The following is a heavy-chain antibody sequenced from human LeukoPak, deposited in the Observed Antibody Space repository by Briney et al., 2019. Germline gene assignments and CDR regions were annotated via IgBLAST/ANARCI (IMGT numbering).Heavy chain of an antibody. CDR1: GFTFSSYA. J-gene: IGHJ4*02. Sequence: GRSLRLSCAASGFTFSSYAMHWVRQAPGKGLEWVAVISYDGSNKYYADSVKGRFTISRDNSKNTLYLQMNSLKTEDTAVYYCTTDPLLWFGEYGYYFDYWGQGTLVTVSS. V-gene: IGHV3-30-3*01. CDR2: ISYDGSNK. CDR3: TTDPLLWFGEYGYYFDY. D-gene: IGHD3-10*01.